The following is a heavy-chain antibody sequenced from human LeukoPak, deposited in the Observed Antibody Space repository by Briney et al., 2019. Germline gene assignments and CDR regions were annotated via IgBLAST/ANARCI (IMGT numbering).Heavy chain of an antibody. CDR1: GFTFSSYW. J-gene: IGHJ1*01. CDR3: ARGHYGSGRPKYFQH. V-gene: IGHV3-7*03. Sequence: GGSLRLSCAASGFTFSSYWMSWVRQAPGKGLEWVANIKQDGSEKYYVDSVKGRFTISRDNAKNSLYLEMNSLRAEDTAVYYCARGHYGSGRPKYFQHWGQGTLVTVSS. D-gene: IGHD3-10*01. CDR2: IKQDGSEK.